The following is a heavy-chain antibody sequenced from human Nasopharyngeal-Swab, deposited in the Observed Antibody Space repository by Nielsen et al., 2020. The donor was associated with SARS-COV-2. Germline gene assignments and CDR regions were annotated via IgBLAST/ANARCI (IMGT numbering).Heavy chain of an antibody. CDR2: IYPGNSDT. V-gene: IGHV5-51*01. CDR3: ARRAARDGYNYEVDP. CDR1: GYSFANYW. J-gene: IGHJ5*02. Sequence: GESLKISCMASGYSFANYWIGWVRQMPGKGLEWMGSIYPGNSDTRYSPAFHGRVTISADKSIKTAYVQWTSLRASDTAVYYCARRAARDGYNYEVDPWGQGTLVTVSS. D-gene: IGHD5-24*01.